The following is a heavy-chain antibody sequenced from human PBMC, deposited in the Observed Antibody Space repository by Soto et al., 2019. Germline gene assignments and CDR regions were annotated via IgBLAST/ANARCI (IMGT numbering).Heavy chain of an antibody. V-gene: IGHV3-23*01. CDR2: ISGSGGST. Sequence: GGSLRLSCAASGFTFSSYSMSWVRQAPGKGLEWVSAISGSGGSTYYADSVKGRFTISRDNSKNTLYLQMNSLRAEDTAVYYCAKDAAGYSSSWTFFDYWGQGTLVTVSS. CDR1: GFTFSSYS. CDR3: AKDAAGYSSSWTFFDY. J-gene: IGHJ4*02. D-gene: IGHD6-13*01.